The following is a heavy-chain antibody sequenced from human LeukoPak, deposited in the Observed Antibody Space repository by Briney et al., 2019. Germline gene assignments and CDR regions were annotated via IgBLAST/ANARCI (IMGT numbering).Heavy chain of an antibody. CDR1: GGSISSSSW. V-gene: IGHV4-4*02. J-gene: IGHJ4*02. CDR2: IYHSGST. Sequence: SGTLSLTCAVSGGSISSSSWWSWVRQPPGKGLEWIGEIYHSGSTNYNPSLKSRVTISVDKSNNQFSLKLSSVTAADTAVYYCARAGYREYFDYWGQGTLVTVSS. CDR3: ARAGYREYFDY. D-gene: IGHD1-1*01.